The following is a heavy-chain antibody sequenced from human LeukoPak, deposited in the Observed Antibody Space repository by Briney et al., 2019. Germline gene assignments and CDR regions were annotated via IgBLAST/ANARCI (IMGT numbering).Heavy chain of an antibody. D-gene: IGHD5-12*01. CDR1: GFTFSSYW. CDR2: INSDGSST. J-gene: IGHJ4*02. CDR3: ARSYGWLPGGM. Sequence: GGSLRLSCEASGFTFSSYWMHWVRQAPGKGLVWVSRINSDGSSTSYADSVKGRFTISRDNAKNTLYLQMNSLRAEDTAVYYCARSYGWLPGGMWGQGTLVTVSS. V-gene: IGHV3-74*01.